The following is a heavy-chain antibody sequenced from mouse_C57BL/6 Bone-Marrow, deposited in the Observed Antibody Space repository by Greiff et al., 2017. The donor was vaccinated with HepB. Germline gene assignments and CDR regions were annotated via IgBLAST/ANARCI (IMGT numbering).Heavy chain of an antibody. CDR3: ARVGYYGRYGNYDMDY. J-gene: IGHJ4*01. V-gene: IGHV1-59*01. CDR2: IDPSDSYT. CDR1: GYTFTSYW. D-gene: IGHD2-1*01. Sequence: QVQLQQPGAELVRPGTSVKLSCKASGYTFTSYWMHWVKQRPVQGLEWIGVIDPSDSYTNYNQKFKGKATLTVDTSSSTAYMQLSSLTSEDSAVYDGARVGYYGRYGNYDMDYEGQGTAATVSS.